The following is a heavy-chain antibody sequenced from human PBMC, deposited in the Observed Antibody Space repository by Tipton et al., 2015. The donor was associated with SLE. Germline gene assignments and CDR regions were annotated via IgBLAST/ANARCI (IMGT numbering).Heavy chain of an antibody. CDR2: IYYSGSP. V-gene: IGHV4-59*12. CDR3: ASGTLEWSHEPDY. CDR1: GGSISSYY. Sequence: GLVKPSETLSLTCTVSGGSISSYYWSWIRPPPGKGLEWIGNIYYSGSPYYNPSLKRRVTISVNTSKNQFSLRLSSVTAADTAMFYCASGTLEWSHEPDYWGQGTLVTVSS. J-gene: IGHJ4*02. D-gene: IGHD3-3*01.